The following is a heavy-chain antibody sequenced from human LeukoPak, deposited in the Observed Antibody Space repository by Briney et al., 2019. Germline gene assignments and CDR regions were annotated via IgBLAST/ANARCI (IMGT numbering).Heavy chain of an antibody. D-gene: IGHD3-10*01. CDR3: ARDKVSGSYSITYYYYYGMDV. Sequence: ASVKVSCKASGYTFTSYGISWVRQAPGQGLEWMGWISAYNGNTNYAQKLQGRVTMTTDSSTSTAYMELRSLRSDDTAVYYCARDKVSGSYSITYYYYYGMDVWGKGTTVTVSS. J-gene: IGHJ6*04. V-gene: IGHV1-18*04. CDR2: ISAYNGNT. CDR1: GYTFTSYG.